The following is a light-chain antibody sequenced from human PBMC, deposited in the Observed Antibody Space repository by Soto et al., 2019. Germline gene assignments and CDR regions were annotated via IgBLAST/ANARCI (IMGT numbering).Light chain of an antibody. J-gene: IGKJ3*01. Sequence: DIQMTQSPSTLSASVGDRVTITCRASQSISTWLAWYQQKPGKAPKLLIYKASSLESGVPSRFSGSGSGTEFTLTISSLQPDDFATYYCQQYNSDVTFGPGTKVDRK. V-gene: IGKV1-5*03. CDR1: QSISTW. CDR2: KAS. CDR3: QQYNSDVT.